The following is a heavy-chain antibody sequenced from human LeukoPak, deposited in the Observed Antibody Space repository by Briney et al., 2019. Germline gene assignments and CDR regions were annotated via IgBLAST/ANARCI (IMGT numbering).Heavy chain of an antibody. CDR3: ARGGGVWFGDAFDI. D-gene: IGHD3-10*01. CDR1: GFTFSNYW. V-gene: IGHV3-74*01. CDR2: INSDESST. Sequence: GGSLRLSCAASGFTFSNYWMHWVRQAPGKGLVWVSRINSDESSTSYADSVKGRFTISRDNSKNTLYLQMNSLRAEDTAVYYCARGGGVWFGDAFDIWGQGTMVTVSS. J-gene: IGHJ3*02.